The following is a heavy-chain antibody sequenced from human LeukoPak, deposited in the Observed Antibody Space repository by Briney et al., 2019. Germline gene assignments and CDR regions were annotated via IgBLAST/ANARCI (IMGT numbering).Heavy chain of an antibody. J-gene: IGHJ6*02. CDR2: INAGNGNT. V-gene: IGHV1-3*01. D-gene: IGHD3-3*01. CDR3: ARDLGVLRFLEWPYGMDV. Sequence: ASVKVSCKTSGDAFTTYGMSWVRQAPGQRLEWMGWINAGNGNTKYSQKFQGRVTITRDTSASTAYMELSSLRSEDTAVYYCARDLGVLRFLEWPYGMDVWGQGTTVTVSS. CDR1: GDAFTTYG.